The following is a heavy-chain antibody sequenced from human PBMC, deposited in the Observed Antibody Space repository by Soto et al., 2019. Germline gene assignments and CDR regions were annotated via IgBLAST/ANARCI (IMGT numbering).Heavy chain of an antibody. CDR2: IIPIFGTA. V-gene: IGHV1-69*06. D-gene: IGHD3-3*01. CDR3: ARDPRGYDFWSGYPTRPNYGMDV. J-gene: IGHJ6*02. Sequence: SVKVSCKASGGTFSSYAISWVRRAPGQGLEWMGGIIPIFGTANYAQKFQGRVTITADKSTSTAYMELSSLRSEDTAVYYCARDPRGYDFWSGYPTRPNYGMDVWGQGTTVTVSS. CDR1: GGTFSSYA.